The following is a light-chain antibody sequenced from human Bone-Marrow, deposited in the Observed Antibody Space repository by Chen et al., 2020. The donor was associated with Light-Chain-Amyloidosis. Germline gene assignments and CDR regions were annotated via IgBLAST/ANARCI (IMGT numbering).Light chain of an antibody. CDR2: DGF. CDR1: NIGINT. J-gene: IGLJ2*01. V-gene: IGLV3-21*03. Sequence: SYVLTQPPSVSVAPGRTASLTCGGHNIGINTVHWYQKKPGQASVMVVYDGFDRPSGIPERFSGSKSANQANLRISGVEVGDGADDFCQVWDSGDLVVFGAGTKLTVL. CDR3: QVWDSGDLVV.